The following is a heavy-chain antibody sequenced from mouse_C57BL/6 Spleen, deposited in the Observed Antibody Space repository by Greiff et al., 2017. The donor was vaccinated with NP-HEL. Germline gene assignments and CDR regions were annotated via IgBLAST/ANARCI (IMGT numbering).Heavy chain of an antibody. V-gene: IGHV1-62-2*01. D-gene: IGHD1-1*01. J-gene: IGHJ1*03. Sequence: QVQLQQSGAELVKPGASVKLSCKASGYTFTEYTIHWVKQRSGQGLEWLGWFYPGSGSIKYNEKFKDKATLTADKSSSTVYMKLSRLTSEDSAVYFCARHEDGSSYGYWYFDVWGTGTTVTVSS. CDR3: ARHEDGSSYGYWYFDV. CDR2: FYPGSGSI. CDR1: GYTFTEYT.